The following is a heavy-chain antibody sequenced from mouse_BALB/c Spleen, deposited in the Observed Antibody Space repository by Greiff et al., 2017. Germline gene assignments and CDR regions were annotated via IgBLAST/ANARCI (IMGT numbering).Heavy chain of an antibody. V-gene: IGHV1-5*01. CDR2: IYPGNSDT. CDR3: TREVRRGAALYAMDD. J-gene: IGHJ4*01. CDR1: GYTFTSYC. Sequence: EVQLVESGTVLARPGASVTMSCKASGYTFTSYCMHWVKQRPGQGLEGIGAIYPGNSDTSYNQKFKGKAKLTAVTSTSTAYMALSSLTNEDSAVYYCTREVRRGAALYAMDDWGQGTSVTVSS. D-gene: IGHD2-14*01.